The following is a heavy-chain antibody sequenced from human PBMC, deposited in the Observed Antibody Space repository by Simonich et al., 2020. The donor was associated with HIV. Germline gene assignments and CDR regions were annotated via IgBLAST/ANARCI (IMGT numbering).Heavy chain of an antibody. Sequence: QVQLVQSGAEVKKPGASVKVSCKASGYTFTAYYIHWMRQAPGQGLEWMGWFNPNTGATNYAQKFQDRVTMTRDTSISTTYMDLSRLRSDDTAVYYCARGPSTGDFDYWGQGTLVTISS. V-gene: IGHV1-2*02. J-gene: IGHJ4*02. CDR1: GYTFTAYY. CDR3: ARGPSTGDFDY. CDR2: FNPNTGAT. D-gene: IGHD7-27*01.